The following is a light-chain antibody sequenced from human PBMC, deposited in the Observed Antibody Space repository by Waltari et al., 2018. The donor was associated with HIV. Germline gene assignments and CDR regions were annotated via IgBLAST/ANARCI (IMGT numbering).Light chain of an antibody. CDR1: SSDVGGYKY. J-gene: IGLJ2*01. Sequence: QSALTHPHSVSGSPGQSVTISCTGTSSDVGGYKYVTWYQQYPVKAPKVMIYDVNKRPSGVPDRFSGSKSGNTPSLTISGLQAEDEAAYYCCSYAGSYTPVVFGGGTKLTVL. CDR2: DVN. V-gene: IGLV2-11*01. CDR3: CSYAGSYTPVV.